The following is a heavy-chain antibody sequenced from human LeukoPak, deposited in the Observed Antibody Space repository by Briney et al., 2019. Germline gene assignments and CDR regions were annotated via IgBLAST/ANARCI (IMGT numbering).Heavy chain of an antibody. J-gene: IGHJ4*02. CDR1: EFTFSSYE. CDR3: ARGSF. V-gene: IGHV3-48*03. Sequence: GGSLRLSCAASEFTFSSYEMNWVRQAPGKGPEWVSYISTSGNTINYADSVRGRFTISRDNAKNSLYLQMNSLRAEDTAVYYCARGSFWGQGTLVTVSS. CDR2: ISTSGNTI.